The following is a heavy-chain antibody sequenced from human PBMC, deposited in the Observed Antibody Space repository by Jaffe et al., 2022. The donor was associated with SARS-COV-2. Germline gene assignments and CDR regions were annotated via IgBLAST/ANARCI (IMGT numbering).Heavy chain of an antibody. Sequence: QVQLQQWGAGLLKPSETLSLTCAVYGGSFSGYYWSWIRQPPGKGLEWIGEINHSGSTNYNPSLKSRVTISVDTSKNQFSLKLSSVTAADTAVYYCARRITMIVVVTVGWFDPWGQGTLVTVSS. D-gene: IGHD3-22*01. J-gene: IGHJ5*02. CDR3: ARRITMIVVVTVGWFDP. CDR1: GGSFSGYY. V-gene: IGHV4-34*01. CDR2: INHSGST.